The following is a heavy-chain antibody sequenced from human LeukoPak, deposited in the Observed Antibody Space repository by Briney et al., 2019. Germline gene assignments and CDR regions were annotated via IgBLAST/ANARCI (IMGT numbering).Heavy chain of an antibody. V-gene: IGHV1-2*02. D-gene: IGHD3-22*01. CDR2: INPNSGGT. Sequence: GASLKISCKGSGYTFTGYYMHWVRQAPGQGLEWMGWINPNSGGTNYAQKFQGRVTMTRDTSISTAYMELSRLRSDDTAVYYCARGVHYYDSSGYYLPHEYYFDYWGQGTLVTVSS. CDR1: GYTFTGYY. J-gene: IGHJ4*02. CDR3: ARGVHYYDSSGYYLPHEYYFDY.